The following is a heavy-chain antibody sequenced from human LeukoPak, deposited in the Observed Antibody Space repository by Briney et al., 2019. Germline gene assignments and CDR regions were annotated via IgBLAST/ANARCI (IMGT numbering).Heavy chain of an antibody. CDR3: ATLNSFGNDY. V-gene: IGHV3-21*06. D-gene: IGHD5-18*01. J-gene: IGHJ4*02. CDR1: GFTFSDCD. Sequence: PGGSLRLSCTASGFTFSDCDMSWFRQAPGKGLQWVSSISYMGDHRYYADSAKGRFTISRDNAKNSLYLQMDNLRADDTAVYYCATLNSFGNDYWGQGVLVTVPS. CDR2: ISYMGDHR.